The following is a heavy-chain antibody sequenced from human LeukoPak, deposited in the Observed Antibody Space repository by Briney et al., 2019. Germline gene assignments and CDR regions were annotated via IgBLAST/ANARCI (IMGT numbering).Heavy chain of an antibody. V-gene: IGHV1-24*01. CDR1: GYTLTGLG. CDR2: FDPEDGET. CDR3: ATEVVFIPVRNIFDI. J-gene: IGHJ3*02. D-gene: IGHD3-22*01. Sequence: ASVKVSCKVSGYTLTGLGMHWVRQAPGKGLEWMGGFDPEDGETIYAQKFQGRVTMTEDTSTHTAYMELSSLRSEDTAVYYCATEVVFIPVRNIFDIWGQGTMVTVSS.